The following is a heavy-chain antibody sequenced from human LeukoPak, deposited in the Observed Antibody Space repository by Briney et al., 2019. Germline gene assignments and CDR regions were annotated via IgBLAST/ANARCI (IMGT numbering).Heavy chain of an antibody. J-gene: IGHJ4*02. Sequence: SETLSLTCAVYGGSFSGYYWSWIRQPPGKGLEWIGEIKHSGSTNYNPSLKSRVTISVDTSKNQFSLKLSSVTAADTAVYYCARGLNDSSGYYYVLFDYWGQGTLVTVSS. CDR2: IKHSGST. CDR3: ARGLNDSSGYYYVLFDY. V-gene: IGHV4-34*01. CDR1: GGSFSGYY. D-gene: IGHD3-22*01.